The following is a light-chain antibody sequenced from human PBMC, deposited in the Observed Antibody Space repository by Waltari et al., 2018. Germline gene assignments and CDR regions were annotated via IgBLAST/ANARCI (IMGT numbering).Light chain of an antibody. J-gene: IGLJ3*02. CDR2: RNT. CDR1: SSNFGAGYD. CDR3: QSFDSSLSASV. Sequence: QSVLTQPPSISGAPGQKGTIPCTGGSSNFGAGYDVPVYQQFPGAAPKLLIFRNTNRASGVPGRFSASKSGTSASLAIVGLQSEDEGVYYCQSFDSSLSASVFGGGTKLTVL. V-gene: IGLV1-40*01.